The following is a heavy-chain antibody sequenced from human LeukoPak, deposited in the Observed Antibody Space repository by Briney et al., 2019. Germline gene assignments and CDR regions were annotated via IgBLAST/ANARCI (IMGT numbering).Heavy chain of an antibody. CDR1: GYTFTSYY. D-gene: IGHD6-13*01. V-gene: IGHV1-46*01. J-gene: IGHJ4*02. CDR3: ARDRSIAAAGTVIPRFYFDY. CDR2: INPSGGST. Sequence: ASVKVSCKASGYTFTSYYMHWVRQAPGQGLEWMGIINPSGGSTSYAQKFQGRVTMTRDTSTSTVYMELSSLRSEDTAVYYCARDRSIAAAGTVIPRFYFDYWGQGTLVTVSS.